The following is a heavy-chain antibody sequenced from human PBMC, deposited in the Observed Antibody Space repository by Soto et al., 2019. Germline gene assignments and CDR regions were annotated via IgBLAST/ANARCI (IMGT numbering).Heavy chain of an antibody. D-gene: IGHD3-10*01. CDR1: GYTFTSYA. V-gene: IGHV1-18*01. CDR3: ARDVNSGTFDY. Sequence: QVQLVQSGAEVKKPGASVKVSCKASGYTFTSYAISWMRQAPGQGLEWMGWISAYNGNTKYAQKVQGRVTMTTDTSTSTAYMDLRSLRSADTAVYYCARDVNSGTFDYWGQGTLVTVSS. CDR2: ISAYNGNT. J-gene: IGHJ4*02.